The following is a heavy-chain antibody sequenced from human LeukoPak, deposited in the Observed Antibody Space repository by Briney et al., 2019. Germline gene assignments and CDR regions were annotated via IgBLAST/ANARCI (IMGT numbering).Heavy chain of an antibody. D-gene: IGHD5-12*01. V-gene: IGHV1-18*04. CDR3: ARGGSEDYFDY. Sequence: ASVKVSCKASGYTFTGYYMHWVRQAPGQGLEWMGWISAYNGNTNYAQKLQGRVTMTTDTSTSTAYMELRSLRSDDTAVYYCARGGSEDYFDYWGQGTLVTVSS. CDR2: ISAYNGNT. J-gene: IGHJ4*02. CDR1: GYTFTGYY.